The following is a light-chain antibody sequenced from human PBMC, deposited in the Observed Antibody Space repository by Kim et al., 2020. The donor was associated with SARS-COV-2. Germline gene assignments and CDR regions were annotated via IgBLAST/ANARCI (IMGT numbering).Light chain of an antibody. J-gene: IGLJ2*01. CDR2: SNS. V-gene: IGLV1-44*01. Sequence: GQRGTISSAGAISNIGSNTVSWYQQLPGTAPKLLIYSNSQRPSGVPDRFSGSKSDTSASLAISGLQSEDEADYYCAAWDDNLNGIVFGGGTQLTVL. CDR3: AAWDDNLNGIV. CDR1: ISNIGSNT.